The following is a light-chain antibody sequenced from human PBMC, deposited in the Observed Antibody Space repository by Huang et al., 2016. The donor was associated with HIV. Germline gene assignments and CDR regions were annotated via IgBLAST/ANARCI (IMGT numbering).Light chain of an antibody. CDR1: QSLFYNSNNKNY. CDR2: WAS. V-gene: IGKV4-1*01. Sequence: DIMMTQSPDSLAVSLGERATINCKSSQSLFYNSNNKNYLAWYQQKPGQPPNLLMYWASSRKSGVPDRFSGSGSETDFTLTISSLQAEDVAVYYCQQHYSSPPTFGQGTKLEIK. J-gene: IGKJ2*01. CDR3: QQHYSSPPT.